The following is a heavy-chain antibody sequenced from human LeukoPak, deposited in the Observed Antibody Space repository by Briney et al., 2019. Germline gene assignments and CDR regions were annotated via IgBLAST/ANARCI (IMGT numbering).Heavy chain of an antibody. V-gene: IGHV3-23*01. CDR1: GFTFSSYA. Sequence: GGSLRLSCAASGFTFSSYAMSWVRHAPGKGLEWVSAISGSGGSTYYADSVKGRFTISRDNSKNTLYLQMNSLRAEDTAVYYWAKDFFDSRVPGIAAAGTSDYWGQGTLVTVSS. CDR2: ISGSGGST. J-gene: IGHJ4*02. CDR3: AKDFFDSRVPGIAAAGTSDY. D-gene: IGHD6-13*01.